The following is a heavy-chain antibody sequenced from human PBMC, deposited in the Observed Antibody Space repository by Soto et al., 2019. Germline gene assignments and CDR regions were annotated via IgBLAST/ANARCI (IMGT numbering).Heavy chain of an antibody. CDR2: IIPIFGTA. J-gene: IGHJ6*02. D-gene: IGHD3-3*01. CDR3: ARAETITIFGVVILYGMDV. Sequence: QVQLVQSGAEVKKPGSSVKVSCKASGGTFSSSAISWVRQAPGQGLEWMGGIIPIFGTANYAQKFQGRVTITADDSTSTAYMELSSLRSEDTAVYYCARAETITIFGVVILYGMDVWGQGTTVTVSS. CDR1: GGTFSSSA. V-gene: IGHV1-69*01.